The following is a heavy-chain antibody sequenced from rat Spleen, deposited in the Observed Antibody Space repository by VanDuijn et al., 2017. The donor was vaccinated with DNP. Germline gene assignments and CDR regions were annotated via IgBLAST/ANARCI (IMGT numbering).Heavy chain of an antibody. V-gene: IGHV5S10*01. J-gene: IGHJ3*01. CDR2: IFYAGTTT. D-gene: IGHD1-2*01. CDR1: GFTFSDYN. CDR3: AREGAAISTWFAY. Sequence: EVQLVESGGGLVQAGRSLKLSCAASGFTFSDYNMAWVRQAPKKGLEWVATIFYAGTTTYYPDSMKGRFTISRDDAKSSLYLQMNSLRSEDTATYYCAREGAAISTWFAYWGQGTLVTVSS.